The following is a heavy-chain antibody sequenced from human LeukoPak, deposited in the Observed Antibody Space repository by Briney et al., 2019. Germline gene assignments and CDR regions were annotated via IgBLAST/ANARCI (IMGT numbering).Heavy chain of an antibody. D-gene: IGHD2-21*02. CDR2: XSSXXXYI. V-gene: IGHV3-21*01. Sequence: PGGSLRLSCAASGFXFSXXXXXWVXXXPXKXXEXVXXXSSXXXYIYYADSVKGRFTISRDNAKNSLYLQMNSLRAEDTAVYYCARDGEVVTAIHIYYYYGMDVWGQGTTVTVSS. CDR1: GFXFSXXX. J-gene: IGHJ6*02. CDR3: ARDGEVVTAIHIYYYYGMDV.